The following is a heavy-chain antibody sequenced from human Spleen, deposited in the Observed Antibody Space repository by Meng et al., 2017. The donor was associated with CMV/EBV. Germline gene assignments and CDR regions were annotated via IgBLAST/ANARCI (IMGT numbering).Heavy chain of an antibody. Sequence: VYGGYFSGYYWSWIRQPPGKGLEWIGEINHSGSTNYNPSLKSRVTISVDTSKNQFSLKLSSVTAADTAVYYCARGRIRGIAARPGFFDYWGQGTLVTVS. J-gene: IGHJ4*02. CDR3: ARGRIRGIAARPGFFDY. V-gene: IGHV4-34*01. CDR2: INHSGST. CDR1: GGYFSGYY. D-gene: IGHD6-6*01.